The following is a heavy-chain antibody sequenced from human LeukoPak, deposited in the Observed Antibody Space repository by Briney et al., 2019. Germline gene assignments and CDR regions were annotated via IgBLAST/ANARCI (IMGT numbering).Heavy chain of an antibody. J-gene: IGHJ3*02. CDR3: ARLTYYDFWSGYNYAFDI. CDR2: INPSSGGT. Sequence: GASVKVSCKASGYTFTSYAMNWVRQAPGQGLEWMGWINPSSGGTNYAQKFQGRVTMTRDTSISTAYMELSRLRSDDTAVYYCARLTYYDFWSGYNYAFDIWGQRTMVTVSS. V-gene: IGHV1-2*02. D-gene: IGHD3-3*01. CDR1: GYTFTSYA.